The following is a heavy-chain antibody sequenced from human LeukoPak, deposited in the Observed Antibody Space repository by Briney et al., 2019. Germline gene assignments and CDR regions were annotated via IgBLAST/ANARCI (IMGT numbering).Heavy chain of an antibody. J-gene: IGHJ6*03. CDR2: ISSSSSTI. D-gene: IGHD3-3*01. CDR3: AREYYDFWSGYAKPYYYYYYYMDV. Sequence: GGSLRLSCAASGFTFSSYSMNWVRQAPGKGLEWVSYISSSSSTIYYADSVKGRFTISRDNAKNSLSLQMNSLRDEDTAVYYCAREYYDFWSGYAKPYYYYYYYMDVWAKGPRSPSP. CDR1: GFTFSSYS. V-gene: IGHV3-48*02.